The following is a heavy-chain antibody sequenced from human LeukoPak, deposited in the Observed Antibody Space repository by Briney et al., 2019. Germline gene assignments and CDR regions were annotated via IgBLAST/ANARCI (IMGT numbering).Heavy chain of an antibody. CDR2: ISGSGGST. D-gene: IGHD4-17*01. Sequence: PGGSLRLSCAASGFTFSGYAMSWVRQAPGKGLEWVSAISGSGGSTYYADSVKGRFTISRDNSKNTLYLQANSLRAEDTAVYYCAKDGLRRGVGYYYGMDVWGQGTTVTVSS. J-gene: IGHJ6*02. CDR3: AKDGLRRGVGYYYGMDV. V-gene: IGHV3-23*01. CDR1: GFTFSGYA.